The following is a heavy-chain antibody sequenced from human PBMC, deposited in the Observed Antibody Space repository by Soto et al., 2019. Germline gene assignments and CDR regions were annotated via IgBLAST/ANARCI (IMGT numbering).Heavy chain of an antibody. CDR3: ARVNLVAAAGWNDAFDI. CDR2: IYYSGST. D-gene: IGHD6-13*01. CDR1: GGSISSGGYY. Sequence: QVQLQESGPGLVKPSQTLSLTCTVSGGSISSGGYYWSWIRQHPGKGLEWIGYIYYSGSTYYNPSLKSRVTISVDTSKNQFSLKLRSVTAADTAVYYCARVNLVAAAGWNDAFDIWGQGTMVTVSS. V-gene: IGHV4-31*03. J-gene: IGHJ3*02.